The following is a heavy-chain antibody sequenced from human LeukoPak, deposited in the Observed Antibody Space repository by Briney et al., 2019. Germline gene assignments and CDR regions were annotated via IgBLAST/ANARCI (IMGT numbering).Heavy chain of an antibody. CDR2: IYFSGRT. V-gene: IGHV4-39*07. CDR3: ARYSSNWGSLDY. D-gene: IGHD6-13*01. J-gene: IGHJ4*02. Sequence: PSQTLSLTCTVSGGSISSGSSYWSWIRQPPGVGLEWIGTIYFSGRTNYNPSLKSRVTISVDTSKNHFSLRLSSVTAADTAVYYCARYSSNWGSLDYWGQGTVVTVSS. CDR1: GGSISSGSSY.